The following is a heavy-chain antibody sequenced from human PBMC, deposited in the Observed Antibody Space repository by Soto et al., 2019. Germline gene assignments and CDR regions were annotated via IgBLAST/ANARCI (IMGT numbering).Heavy chain of an antibody. J-gene: IGHJ4*02. CDR2: ISYDGTNK. D-gene: IGHD7-27*01. Sequence: PGGSLRLSCAASGFTFTSYAMSWVRQAPGKGLEWVALISYDGTNKFYADSVKGRFTIPRDNSKSTLYLQVDSLRPEDAAVYYCARDPKTSGGQHWAFNYFDSWGQGTLVTVSS. CDR1: GFTFTSYA. CDR3: ARDPKTSGGQHWAFNYFDS. V-gene: IGHV3-30-3*01.